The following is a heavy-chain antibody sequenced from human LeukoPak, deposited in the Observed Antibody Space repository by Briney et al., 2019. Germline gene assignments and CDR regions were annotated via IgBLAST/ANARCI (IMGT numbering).Heavy chain of an antibody. CDR3: ASEGIAAAADM. Sequence: GGSLRLSCAVSGFTFSSYGMHWVRQAPGKGLEWVAVISYDGSNKYYAASVKGRFTISRDNSKNTLYLQMSSLRTEDTAMYYCASEGIAAAADMWGQGTMVTVS. CDR1: GFTFSSYG. D-gene: IGHD6-13*01. CDR2: ISYDGSNK. V-gene: IGHV3-30*03. J-gene: IGHJ3*02.